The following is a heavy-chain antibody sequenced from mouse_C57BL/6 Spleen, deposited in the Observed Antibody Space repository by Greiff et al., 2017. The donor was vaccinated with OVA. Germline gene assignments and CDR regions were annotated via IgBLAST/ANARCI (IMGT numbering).Heavy chain of an antibody. CDR2: IHPNSGST. D-gene: IGHD1-1*01. CDR3: ALITTVVGGFAY. Sequence: QVQLQQPGAELVKPGASVKLSCKASGYTFTSYWMHWVKQRPGQGLEWIGMIHPNSGSTNYNEKFKIKATLTVDKSSSTAYMQLSSLTSEDSAVYYCALITTVVGGFAYWGQGTLVTVSA. CDR1: GYTFTSYW. V-gene: IGHV1-64*01. J-gene: IGHJ3*01.